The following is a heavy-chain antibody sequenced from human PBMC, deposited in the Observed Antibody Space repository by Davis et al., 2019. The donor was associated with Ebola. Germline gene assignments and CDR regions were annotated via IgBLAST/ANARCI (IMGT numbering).Heavy chain of an antibody. CDR1: GFTFSDYY. D-gene: IGHD2-2*01. CDR2: ISSSSSTI. Sequence: GGSLRLSCAASGFTFSDYYMSWIRQAPGKGLEWVSYISSSSSTIYYADSVKGRFTISRDSAMNSLYLQMSSLRDEDTAVYYCARRVYCSSTNCPYYYYGMDVWGQGTTVTVSS. J-gene: IGHJ6*02. V-gene: IGHV3-11*04. CDR3: ARRVYCSSTNCPYYYYGMDV.